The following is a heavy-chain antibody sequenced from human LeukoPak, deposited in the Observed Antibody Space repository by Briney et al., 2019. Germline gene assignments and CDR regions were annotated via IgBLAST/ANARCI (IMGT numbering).Heavy chain of an antibody. CDR3: AKPGRIMVRGVIRWFDP. Sequence: GGSLRLSCAASGFTFSSYAMSWVRQAPGKGLEWVSAISGSGGSTYYADSVKGRFTISRDNSKNTLYLQMNSQRAEDTAVYYCAKPGRIMVRGVIRWFDPWGQGTLVTVSS. J-gene: IGHJ5*02. D-gene: IGHD3-10*01. V-gene: IGHV3-23*01. CDR1: GFTFSSYA. CDR2: ISGSGGST.